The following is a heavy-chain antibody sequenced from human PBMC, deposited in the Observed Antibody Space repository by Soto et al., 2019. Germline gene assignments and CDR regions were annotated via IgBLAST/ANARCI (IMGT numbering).Heavy chain of an antibody. CDR3: GRWDDYGASDQYHFDQ. V-gene: IGHV1-18*01. J-gene: IGHJ4*02. D-gene: IGHD4-17*01. CDR2: TSIYNDYT. Sequence: GASAKISCKASGYTFTASGISWVRQSIGQGLEWMGWTSIYNDYTEYSTKSLRRVVMTTDTSANTASLELKSLRPDDAALYYCGRWDDYGASDQYHFDQWGQGTLVTVSS. CDR1: GYTFTASG.